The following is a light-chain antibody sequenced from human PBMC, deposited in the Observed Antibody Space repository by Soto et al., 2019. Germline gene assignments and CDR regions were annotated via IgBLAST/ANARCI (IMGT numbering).Light chain of an antibody. CDR3: SSYTSSSTPLV. V-gene: IGLV2-14*01. CDR1: SSDVGGYNY. CDR2: DVT. Sequence: QSVLTQPASVSGSPGQSITISCTGTSSDVGGYNYASWYKQHPGKAPKLMIYDVTNRPSGVSNRFSGSKSGNTASLTISGLPAEDEADYYCSSYTSSSTPLVFGGGTKLTVL. J-gene: IGLJ3*02.